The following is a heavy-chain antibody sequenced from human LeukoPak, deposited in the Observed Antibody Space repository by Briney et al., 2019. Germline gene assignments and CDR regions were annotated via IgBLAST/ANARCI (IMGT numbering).Heavy chain of an antibody. Sequence: PGGSLRLSCAASGFTFSSYAMNWVRQAPPKGLEWVSGISNSGGSTYYADSVKGRLTVSRDNSKNTLYLQMNSLRAEDTAVYYCAKETSSSFDYWGQGTLVTVSS. J-gene: IGHJ4*02. CDR3: AKETSSSFDY. CDR1: GFTFSSYA. V-gene: IGHV3-23*01. D-gene: IGHD6-6*01. CDR2: ISNSGGST.